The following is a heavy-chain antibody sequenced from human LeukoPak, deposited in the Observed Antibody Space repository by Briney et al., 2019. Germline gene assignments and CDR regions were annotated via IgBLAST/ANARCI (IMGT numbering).Heavy chain of an antibody. V-gene: IGHV4-59*01. Sequence: SETLSLTCTVSGGSISSYYWSWVRQPPEKGLEWIGYIYYSGSTNYNPSLKSRVTISVDTSKNQFSLKLSSVTAADTAVYYCAREGWDSSGKNYFDYWGQGTLVTVSS. CDR2: IYYSGST. CDR1: GGSISSYY. CDR3: AREGWDSSGKNYFDY. J-gene: IGHJ4*02. D-gene: IGHD3-22*01.